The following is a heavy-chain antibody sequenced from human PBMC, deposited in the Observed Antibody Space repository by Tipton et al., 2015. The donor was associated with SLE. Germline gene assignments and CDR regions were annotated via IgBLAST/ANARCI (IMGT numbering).Heavy chain of an antibody. Sequence: TLSLTCNVSVYSISSSHWWGWIRQPPGKGLEWIGHIYYGGTIYYNPSLKSRVTMSIDTSKNQISLKLSSVSAADTAVYYCVRGPKDVWGQGTTVTVSS. CDR1: VYSISSSHW. V-gene: IGHV4-28*02. CDR2: IYYGGTI. CDR3: VRGPKDV. J-gene: IGHJ6*02.